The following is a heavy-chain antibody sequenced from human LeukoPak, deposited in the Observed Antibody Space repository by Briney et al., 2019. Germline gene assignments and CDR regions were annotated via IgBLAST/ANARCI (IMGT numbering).Heavy chain of an antibody. CDR3: AKDNVAATGRYFDY. Sequence: GGSLRLSCAAPAFTFSNYAMHWVRQAPGKGLEWVALISYDGSHKYFADSVKGRFTISRDNSKNTLFLQMHSLRAEDTAVYYCAKDNVAATGRYFDYWGQGTLVTVSS. J-gene: IGHJ4*02. CDR1: AFTFSNYA. CDR2: ISYDGSHK. V-gene: IGHV3-30*18. D-gene: IGHD1-26*01.